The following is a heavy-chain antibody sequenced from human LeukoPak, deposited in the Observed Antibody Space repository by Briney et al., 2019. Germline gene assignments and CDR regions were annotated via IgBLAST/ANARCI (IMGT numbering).Heavy chain of an antibody. CDR1: GYTFSNFW. V-gene: IGHV5-51*01. D-gene: IGHD4-23*01. J-gene: IGHJ4*02. CDR3: ARRRVFGYGGNSAFDY. CDR2: IYPGDSDT. Sequence: GESLKISCKGSGYTFSNFWIAWVRQMPGKGLEWMGIIYPGDSDTRYSPSFQGQVTISADKSISTAYLQWSSLKASDTAMYYCARRRVFGYGGNSAFDYWGQGTLVTVSS.